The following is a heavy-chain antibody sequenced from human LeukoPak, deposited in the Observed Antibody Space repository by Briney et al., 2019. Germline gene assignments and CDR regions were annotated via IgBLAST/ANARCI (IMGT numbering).Heavy chain of an antibody. J-gene: IGHJ4*02. CDR3: ARTMRRRASRMSVEGTGIDY. V-gene: IGHV4-34*12. D-gene: IGHD1-14*01. CDR1: GGSFSGYY. CDR2: IIHSGAT. Sequence: SETLSLTCAVYGGSFSGYYWSWIRQPPGKGLEWIGQIIHSGATDYHPSLKSRVTISMDMSKNQFSLIMTSVTAADTAVYYCARTMRRRASRMSVEGTGIDYWGQGTLVTVSS.